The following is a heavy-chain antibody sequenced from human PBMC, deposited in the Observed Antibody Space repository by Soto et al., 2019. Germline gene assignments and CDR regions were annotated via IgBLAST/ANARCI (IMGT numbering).Heavy chain of an antibody. CDR2: IYYSGTT. V-gene: IGHV4-30-4*01. D-gene: IGHD2-21*02. Sequence: QVQLQESGPGLVKPSQTLSLTCTVSCGSIITGDSYWSWIRQPPGQPLEWIGFIYYSGTTSYTPPLKCLFTISVDRSNHQFSLNLTSVAAEDTAVYYCARVVRGDCYPLCGSEIWGQGTLVTVSS. CDR3: ARVVRGDCYPLCGSEI. CDR1: CGSIITGDSY. J-gene: IGHJ3*02.